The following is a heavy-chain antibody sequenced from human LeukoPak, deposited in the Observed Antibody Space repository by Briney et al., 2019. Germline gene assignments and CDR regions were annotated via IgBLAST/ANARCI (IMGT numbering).Heavy chain of an antibody. V-gene: IGHV3-23*01. CDR3: ANTGSPYSYYFMDV. D-gene: IGHD3-10*01. CDR1: GFTFSVYA. Sequence: GGSLRLSCAASGFTFSVYAMSWVRQTPGKGLEWVSTLSGIGDSTYYADSVKGRFTISRDNSKNSLYLQMNSLRAEDTAVYYCANTGSPYSYYFMDVGGKGTTVTVSS. J-gene: IGHJ6*03. CDR2: LSGIGDST.